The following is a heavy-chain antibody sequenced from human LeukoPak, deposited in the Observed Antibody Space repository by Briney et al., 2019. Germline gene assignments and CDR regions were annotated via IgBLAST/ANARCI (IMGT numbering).Heavy chain of an antibody. CDR3: AREGHNYDSSGYAEKSFDY. CDR2: IYYSGST. D-gene: IGHD3-22*01. Sequence: SETLSLTCTVSGGSISSGGYYWGWLRQHPGRGLEWLGYIYYSGSTYYNPSLKSRVTISVDTSKNQFSLKLSSVTAADTAVYYCAREGHNYDSSGYAEKSFDYWGQGTLVTVSS. V-gene: IGHV4-31*03. CDR1: GGSISSGGYY. J-gene: IGHJ4*02.